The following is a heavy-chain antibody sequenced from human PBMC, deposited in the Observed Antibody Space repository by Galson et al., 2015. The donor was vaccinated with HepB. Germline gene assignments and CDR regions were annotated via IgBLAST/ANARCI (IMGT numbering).Heavy chain of an antibody. CDR3: ATNYGYSGYDYWFDP. CDR2: IIPIFGIA. D-gene: IGHD5-12*01. CDR1: GCTFSSYA. J-gene: IGHJ5*02. Sequence: SVKVSCKASGCTFSSYAISWVRQAPGQGLGWMGGIIPIFGIANYAQKFQGRVTITADESTSTAYMELSSLRAEDTAVYYCATNYGYSGYDYWFDPWGQGTLVTVSS. V-gene: IGHV1-69*13.